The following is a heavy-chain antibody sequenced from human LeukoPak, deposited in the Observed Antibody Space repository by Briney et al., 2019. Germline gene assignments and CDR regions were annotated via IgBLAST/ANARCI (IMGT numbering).Heavy chain of an antibody. V-gene: IGHV3-74*01. CDR3: ARSQRGYSYGEH. Sequence: PGGSLRLSCAASGFSFSNYWMHWVRQVPGKGLVWVSRVDNDGSGTSYAGSVKGRFTISRDNAKNTVYLQMNSLRDEDTAVYYCARSQRGYSYGEHWGQGTPVTVSS. D-gene: IGHD5-18*01. J-gene: IGHJ4*02. CDR1: GFSFSNYW. CDR2: VDNDGSGT.